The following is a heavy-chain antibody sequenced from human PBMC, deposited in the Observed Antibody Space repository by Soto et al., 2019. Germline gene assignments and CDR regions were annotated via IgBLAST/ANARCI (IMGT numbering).Heavy chain of an antibody. Sequence: QVQLQQWGAGLLKPSETLSLTCAVYGGSFSGYYWSWIRQPPGKGLEWIGEINHSGSTNYSPSLKSRVTISVDTSKNQFSLKLSSVNAADTAVYYCARYGSGSYSDKYYFDYWGQGTLVTVSS. CDR3: ARYGSGSYSDKYYFDY. CDR1: GGSFSGYY. D-gene: IGHD3-10*01. CDR2: INHSGST. J-gene: IGHJ4*02. V-gene: IGHV4-34*01.